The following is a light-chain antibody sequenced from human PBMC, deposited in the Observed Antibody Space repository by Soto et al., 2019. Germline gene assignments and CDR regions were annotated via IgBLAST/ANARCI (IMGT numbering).Light chain of an antibody. CDR1: QDIGYW. CDR2: AAL. CDR3: QQANSCPHS. Sequence: DIQMTQSPHSVSASVGDRVIITCRASQDIGYWLAWYQQIPGKAPKLLIYAALSLQSGVSSRFSGSGSGTNFTLTINSLQPEDVAFYYCQQANSCPHSFAHGTRLENK. V-gene: IGKV1-12*01. J-gene: IGKJ5*01.